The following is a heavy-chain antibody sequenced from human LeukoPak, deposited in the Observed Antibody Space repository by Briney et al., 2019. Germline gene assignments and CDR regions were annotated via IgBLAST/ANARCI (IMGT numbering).Heavy chain of an antibody. V-gene: IGHV1-3*01. CDR3: ARGPLRFAYFDY. CDR2: INAGNGNT. Sequence: ASVKVSCKAFGYTFTSYAMHWVRQAPGQRLEWMGWINAGNGNTKYSQKFQGRVTITRDTSASTAYMELSSLRSEDTAVYYCARGPLRFAYFDYWGQGTLVTVSS. J-gene: IGHJ4*02. D-gene: IGHD3-3*01. CDR1: GYTFTSYA.